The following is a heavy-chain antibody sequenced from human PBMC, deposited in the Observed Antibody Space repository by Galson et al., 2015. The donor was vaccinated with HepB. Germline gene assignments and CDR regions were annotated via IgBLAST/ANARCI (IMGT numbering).Heavy chain of an antibody. D-gene: IGHD3-3*01. V-gene: IGHV3-74*03. CDR3: VREEGEFDFEGGFYRRYRDH. CDR2: INGDGKSA. Sequence: SLRLSCATSGFNFSDYWLHWVRQVPGKGLEWVARINGDGKSATYARYVKGRVTITRDNTKSILYLQMSSLTAGDTAVYYCVREEGEFDFEGGFYRRYRDHWGPGNMVTVS. J-gene: IGHJ4*02. CDR1: GFNFSDYW.